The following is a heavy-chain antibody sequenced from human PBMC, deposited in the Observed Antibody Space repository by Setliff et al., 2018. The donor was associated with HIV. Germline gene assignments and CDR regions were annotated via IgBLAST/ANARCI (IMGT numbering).Heavy chain of an antibody. CDR3: AREGKFRYYYYMDV. J-gene: IGHJ6*03. CDR2: INAGNGNT. CDR1: GGTFSNYA. D-gene: IGHD3-10*01. V-gene: IGHV1-3*01. Sequence: ASVKVSCKASGGTFSNYAISWVRQAPGQRLEWMGWINAGNGNTKYSQKFQGRVTITRDTSASTAYMELSSLRSEDTAVYYCAREGKFRYYYYMDVWGKGTTVTVSS.